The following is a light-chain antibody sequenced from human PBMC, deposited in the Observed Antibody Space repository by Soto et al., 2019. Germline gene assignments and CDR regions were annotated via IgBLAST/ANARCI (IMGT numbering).Light chain of an antibody. CDR3: GTWDSSLSAGL. J-gene: IGLJ2*01. Sequence: QSVLTQPPSVSAAPGQTVTISCSGSSSNIGNNYVSWYQQLPGTALKLLIYNNNKRPSGIPDRFSGSKSGTSATLGITGLQTGDEADYYCGTWDSSLSAGLFGGGTKLTVL. CDR1: SSNIGNNY. CDR2: NNN. V-gene: IGLV1-51*01.